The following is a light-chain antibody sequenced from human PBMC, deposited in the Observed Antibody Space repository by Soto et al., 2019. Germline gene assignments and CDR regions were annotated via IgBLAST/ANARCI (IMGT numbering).Light chain of an antibody. J-gene: IGKJ5*01. CDR1: QCVGGGC. CDR3: QQYGSSLT. V-gene: IGKV3-20*01. Sequence: GLTLSPGTLCLSPGEKVTLSCRSCQCVGGGCLAWYQQRPGQVPRLVIYGASSRATGIPDRFSGSGSGTDLTLTIGRLEPEDFEVYYCQQYGSSLTFGQGTRLEIK. CDR2: GAS.